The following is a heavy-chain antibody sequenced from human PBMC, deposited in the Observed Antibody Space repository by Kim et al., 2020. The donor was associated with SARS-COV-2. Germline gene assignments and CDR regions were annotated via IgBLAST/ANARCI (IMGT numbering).Heavy chain of an antibody. V-gene: IGHV1-3*01. D-gene: IGHD3-16*01. CDR2: MNAGSGNT. Sequence: ASVKVSCKASGYTFTSYAINWVRQAPGQGLEWMGWMNAGSGNTKYSQKFQGRVTITRNTSASTAYMELSSLRSEDTAVYYCARVSAGGENFFDNWGQGTLVTVSS. CDR1: GYTFTSYA. J-gene: IGHJ4*02. CDR3: ARVSAGGENFFDN.